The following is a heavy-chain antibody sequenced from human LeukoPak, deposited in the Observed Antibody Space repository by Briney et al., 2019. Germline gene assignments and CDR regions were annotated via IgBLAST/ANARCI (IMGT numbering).Heavy chain of an antibody. CDR2: INHNGNVN. J-gene: IGHJ6*02. CDR3: ARGGGLDV. V-gene: IGHV3-7*03. D-gene: IGHD3-16*01. CDR1: GFTFSSYW. Sequence: GGSLRLSCAASGFTFSSYWINWARRAPGKGLEWVASINHNGNVNYYVDSVKGRFAISRDNAKNSLYLQMSNLRAEDTAVYFCARGGGLDVWGQGATVTVSS.